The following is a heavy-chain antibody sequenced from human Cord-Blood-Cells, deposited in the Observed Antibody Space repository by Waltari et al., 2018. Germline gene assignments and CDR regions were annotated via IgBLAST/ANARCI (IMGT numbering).Heavy chain of an antibody. V-gene: IGHV1-69*01. CDR3: ARARRTGTPSYYFDY. Sequence: QVQLVQSGAEVKKPGSSVKVSCKASGGTFSSYAISWVRQAPGQGLEWMVGIIPILGTANYAQKFQGRVTITADESTSTAYMELSSLRSEDTAVYYCARARRTGTPSYYFDYWGQGTLVTVSS. J-gene: IGHJ4*02. D-gene: IGHD1-7*01. CDR2: IIPILGTA. CDR1: GGTFSSYA.